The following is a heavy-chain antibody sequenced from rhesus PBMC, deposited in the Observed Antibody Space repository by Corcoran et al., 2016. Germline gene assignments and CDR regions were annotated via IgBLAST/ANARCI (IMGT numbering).Heavy chain of an antibody. CDR2: ISSSSIYI. CDR3: TSGYSNPDIDY. J-gene: IGHJ4*01. D-gene: IGHD5-24*01. CDR1: GFTFSSYG. Sequence: EVQLVESGGGLVQPGGSLRLSCAASGFTFSSYGMSWVRQAPGKGLELVSSISSSSIYIYYADSVKGRFTISRDNAKNSLSLQMNSLRAEDTAVYYCTSGYSNPDIDYWGQGVLVT. V-gene: IGHV3S16*01.